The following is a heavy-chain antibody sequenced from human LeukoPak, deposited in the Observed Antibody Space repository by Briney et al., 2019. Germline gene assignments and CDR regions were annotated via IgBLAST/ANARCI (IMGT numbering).Heavy chain of an antibody. Sequence: GGSLRLSCAASGFTFSSYSMNWVRQAPGKGLEWVSSISSSSSYIYYADSVKGRFTISRDNAKNSLYLQMNSLRAEDTAVYYCARDKFSPHYDFWSGYFPDYWGQGTLVTVSP. CDR2: ISSSSSYI. CDR3: ARDKFSPHYDFWSGYFPDY. J-gene: IGHJ4*02. V-gene: IGHV3-21*01. CDR1: GFTFSSYS. D-gene: IGHD3-3*01.